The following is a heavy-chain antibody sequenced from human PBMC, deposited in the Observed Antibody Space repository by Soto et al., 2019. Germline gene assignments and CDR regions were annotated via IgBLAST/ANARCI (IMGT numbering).Heavy chain of an antibody. CDR3: AREEVAAGQMDY. D-gene: IGHD2-15*01. CDR2: IYTSGST. Sequence: SETLSLTCTVSGGSISSYYWSWIRQPAGKGLEWIGRIYTSGSTNYNPSLKSRVTISVDTSKNQFSLKLSSVTAADTAVYYCAREEVAAGQMDYWGQGTLVTVSS. V-gene: IGHV4-4*07. CDR1: GGSISSYY. J-gene: IGHJ4*02.